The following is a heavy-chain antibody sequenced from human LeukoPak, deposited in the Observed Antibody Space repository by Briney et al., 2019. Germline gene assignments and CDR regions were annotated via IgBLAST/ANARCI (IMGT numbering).Heavy chain of an antibody. V-gene: IGHV4-4*07. CDR3: ARDSGTTGKVKFDP. CDR2: ISGSGTI. D-gene: IGHD3-10*01. J-gene: IGHJ5*02. CDR1: GGSINSY. Sequence: PSETLSLTCTVSGGSINSYWSRIRQPAGKGLEWIGRISGSGTITYNPALQSRLSISIDTSKNQFSLKLMSVTAADTAVYYCARDSGTTGKVKFDPWGQGTLVTVSS.